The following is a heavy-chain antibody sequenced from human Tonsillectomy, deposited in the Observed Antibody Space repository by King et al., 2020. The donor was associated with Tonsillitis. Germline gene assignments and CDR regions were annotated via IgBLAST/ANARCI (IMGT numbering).Heavy chain of an antibody. V-gene: IGHV3-23*04. CDR2: ISGSGGRT. D-gene: IGHD2-2*01. J-gene: IGHJ6*02. CDR3: AKDMGDIVVVPADPGPYYSYYGMDV. CDR1: RFTFSNYA. Sequence: VQLVESGGGLIQPGGSLRLSCAASRFTFSNYAMGWVRQAPGKGLEWVSAISGSGGRTFYADSVKGRFAISRDNSKNTLYLQMNSLRAEDTAVYYCAKDMGDIVVVPADPGPYYSYYGMDVWGQGTTVTVSS.